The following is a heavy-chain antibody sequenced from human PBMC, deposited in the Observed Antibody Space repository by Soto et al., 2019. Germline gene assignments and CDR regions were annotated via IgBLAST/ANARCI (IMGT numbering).Heavy chain of an antibody. V-gene: IGHV3-21*01. Sequence: PGGSLRLSCAAPGFTFSSYSMNWVRQAPGKGLEWVSSISSSSSYIYYADSVKGRFTISRDNAKNSLYLQMNSLRAEDTAVYYCATSNTGIVGAITYWGQGTLVTVSS. CDR2: ISSSSSYI. CDR1: GFTFSSYS. J-gene: IGHJ4*02. CDR3: ATSNTGIVGAITY. D-gene: IGHD1-26*01.